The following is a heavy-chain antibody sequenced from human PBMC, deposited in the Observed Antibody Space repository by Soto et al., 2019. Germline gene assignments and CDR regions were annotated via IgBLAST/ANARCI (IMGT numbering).Heavy chain of an antibody. V-gene: IGHV1-69*12. J-gene: IGHJ6*02. CDR1: GGTFSSYA. Sequence: QVQLVQSGAEVKKPGSSVKVSCKASGGTFSSYAISWVRQAPGQGLEWMGGIIPIFGTADYAQKFQGRVTITADESTSTADMELSTLRSEDTAVYYCARQVPAAGYYYGMDVWGQGTTVTVSS. CDR2: IIPIFGTA. D-gene: IGHD2-2*01. CDR3: ARQVPAAGYYYGMDV.